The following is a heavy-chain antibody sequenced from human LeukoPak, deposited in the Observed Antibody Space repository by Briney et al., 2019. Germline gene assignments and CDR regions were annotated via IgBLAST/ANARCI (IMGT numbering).Heavy chain of an antibody. V-gene: IGHV3-30*04. CDR3: ARGGEQWLYYFDY. CDR2: ISYDGSNK. J-gene: IGHJ4*02. Sequence: GGSLRLSYAASGFTFSSYAMHWVRQAPGKGLEWVAVISYDGSNKYYADSVKGRFTISRDNSKNTLYLQMNSLRAEDTAVYYCARGGEQWLYYFDYWGQGTLVTVSS. D-gene: IGHD6-19*01. CDR1: GFTFSSYA.